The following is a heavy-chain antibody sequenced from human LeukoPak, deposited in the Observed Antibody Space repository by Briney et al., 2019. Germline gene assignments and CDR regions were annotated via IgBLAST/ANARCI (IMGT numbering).Heavy chain of an antibody. J-gene: IGHJ4*02. CDR3: ARAEWELLNFDY. V-gene: IGHV3-30-3*01. CDR1: GFTFSSYA. CDR2: ISYDGSNK. Sequence: GGSLRLSCAASGFTFSSYAMLWVRQAPGKGLEWVAVISYDGSNKYYADSVKGRFTISRDNSKNTLYLQMNSLRAEDTAVYYCARAEWELLNFDYWGQGTLVTVSS. D-gene: IGHD1-26*01.